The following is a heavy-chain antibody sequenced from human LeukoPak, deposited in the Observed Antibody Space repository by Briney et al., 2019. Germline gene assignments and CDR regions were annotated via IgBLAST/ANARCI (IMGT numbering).Heavy chain of an antibody. CDR3: ARLYRNDVPDAFDI. Sequence: GEALKISCKGSGYHFTSYWIGWVRPMPGKGLEWMGIIYPGESDTRYSPSFQGQVTISADKSISTAYLQWSSLKGSDTAMYYCARLYRNDVPDAFDIWGQGTMVTVSS. J-gene: IGHJ3*02. CDR1: GYHFTSYW. V-gene: IGHV5-51*01. CDR2: IYPGESDT. D-gene: IGHD1-1*01.